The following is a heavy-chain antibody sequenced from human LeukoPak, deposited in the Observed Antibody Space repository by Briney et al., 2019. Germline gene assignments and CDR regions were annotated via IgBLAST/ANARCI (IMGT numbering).Heavy chain of an antibody. CDR3: ARALQNFWSGYYNNWLDP. Sequence: SETLSLTCTVSGGSISSYYWSWIRQPAGKGLEWIGRIYTSGSTNYNPSLKSRVTMSVDTSKNQFSLKLSSVTAADTAVYYCARALQNFWSGYYNNWLDPWGQGTLVTVSS. CDR1: GGSISSYY. D-gene: IGHD3-3*01. CDR2: IYTSGST. J-gene: IGHJ5*02. V-gene: IGHV4-4*07.